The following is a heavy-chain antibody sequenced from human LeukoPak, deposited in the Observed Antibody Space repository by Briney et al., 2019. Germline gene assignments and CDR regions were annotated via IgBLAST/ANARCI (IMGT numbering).Heavy chain of an antibody. V-gene: IGHV1-24*01. Sequence: ASVKVSCKVSGYTLTELSMHWVRQAPGKGLEWMGGFDPEDGETIYAQKFQGRVTMTEDTSTDTAYMELGSLRSEDTAVYYCATGDNLEWLLYALDYWGQGTLVTVSS. CDR2: FDPEDGET. CDR3: ATGDNLEWLLYALDY. J-gene: IGHJ4*02. D-gene: IGHD3-3*01. CDR1: GYTLTELS.